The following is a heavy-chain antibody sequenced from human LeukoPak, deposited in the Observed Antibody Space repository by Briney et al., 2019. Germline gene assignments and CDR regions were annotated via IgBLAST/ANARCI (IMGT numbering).Heavy chain of an antibody. Sequence: AGGSLRLSCAASGFTFSGYSMNWVRQAPGKGLEWVSYISSSSSTIYYADSVKGRFTISRDNAKNSLYLQMNSLRAEDTAVYYCARDDGSSWYNFDYWGQGTLVTASS. CDR1: GFTFSGYS. V-gene: IGHV3-48*01. CDR2: ISSSSSTI. D-gene: IGHD6-13*01. J-gene: IGHJ4*02. CDR3: ARDDGSSWYNFDY.